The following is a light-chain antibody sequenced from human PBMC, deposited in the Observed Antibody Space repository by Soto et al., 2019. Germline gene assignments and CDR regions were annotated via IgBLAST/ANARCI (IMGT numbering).Light chain of an antibody. CDR3: SSHTSGNTRV. CDR1: SSDVGGYDY. V-gene: IGLV2-14*01. Sequence: QSALTQPASVSGSPGQSIAISCTGTSSDVGGYDYVSWYQQHPDKAPKLMMYEVTKRPSGVSNRFSGSKSGNTASLTISGLQPEDEADYYCSSHTSGNTRVFGSGTKLTVL. J-gene: IGLJ1*01. CDR2: EVT.